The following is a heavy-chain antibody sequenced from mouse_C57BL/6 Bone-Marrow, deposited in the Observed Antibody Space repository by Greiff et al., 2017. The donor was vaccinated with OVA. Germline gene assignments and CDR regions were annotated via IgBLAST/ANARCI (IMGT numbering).Heavy chain of an antibody. V-gene: IGHV1-26*01. J-gene: IGHJ4*01. D-gene: IGHD6-1*01. CDR3: AAGGSSYAMDY. Sequence: VQLQQSGPELVKPGASVKISCKASGYTFTDYYMNWVKQSHGKSLEWIGDINPNNGGTSYNQKFKGKATLTVDKSSSTAYMELSSLTSEDAEVYYCAAGGSSYAMDYWGQGTSVTVSS. CDR2: INPNNGGT. CDR1: GYTFTDYY.